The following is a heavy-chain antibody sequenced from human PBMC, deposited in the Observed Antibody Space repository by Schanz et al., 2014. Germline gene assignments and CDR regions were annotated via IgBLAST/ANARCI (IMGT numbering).Heavy chain of an antibody. Sequence: EVQLVQSGGGLVQPGGSLRLSCAASGFTFSSHWMHWVRQAPGKGLEWVSVISWNSGTIGYADSVKGRFTISRDNAKNSLYLQMNSLRAEDTALYYCAKGRFGELSAFDIWGQGTMVTVSS. J-gene: IGHJ3*02. V-gene: IGHV3-9*01. CDR2: ISWNSGTI. CDR1: GFTFSSHW. CDR3: AKGRFGELSAFDI. D-gene: IGHD3-10*01.